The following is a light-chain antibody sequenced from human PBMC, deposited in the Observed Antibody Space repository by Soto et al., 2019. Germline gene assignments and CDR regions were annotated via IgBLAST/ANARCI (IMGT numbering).Light chain of an antibody. CDR2: DNN. V-gene: IGLV1-51*01. J-gene: IGLJ2*01. Sequence: HSVLTQPPSVSAAPGQKVTISCSGSSSNIGNNYVSWYQHFPGTAPKLLIYDNNKRPSGIPDRFSGSKSGTSATLGITGLQTGDEADYYCGTWDSLLSAVVFGGGTKVTVL. CDR1: SSNIGNNY. CDR3: GTWDSLLSAVV.